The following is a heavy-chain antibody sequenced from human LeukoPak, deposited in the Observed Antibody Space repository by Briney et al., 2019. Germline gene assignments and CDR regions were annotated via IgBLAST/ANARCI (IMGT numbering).Heavy chain of an antibody. V-gene: IGHV3-48*01. CDR3: AKDPTTVLRGYFQH. D-gene: IGHD4-17*01. Sequence: PGGSLRLSCAASGFTFSSYSMNWVRQAPGKGLEWVSYISSSSSTIYYADSVKGRFTISRDNAKNSLYLQMNSLRAEDTAVYYCAKDPTTVLRGYFQHWGQGTLVSVSS. J-gene: IGHJ1*01. CDR2: ISSSSSTI. CDR1: GFTFSSYS.